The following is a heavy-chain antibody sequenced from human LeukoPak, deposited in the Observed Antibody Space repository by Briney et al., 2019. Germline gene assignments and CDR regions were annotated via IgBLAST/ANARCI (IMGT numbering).Heavy chain of an antibody. CDR1: GGSISGFY. CDR3: ARHFDY. Sequence: MTSETLSLTCTVSGGSISGFYWSWIRQPPGKGLEWIGYIYYSGSTNYNPSLKSRVTISVDTSKNQFSLKLSSVTAADTAVYYCARHFDYWGQGTLDTVSS. CDR2: IYYSGST. J-gene: IGHJ4*02. V-gene: IGHV4-59*08.